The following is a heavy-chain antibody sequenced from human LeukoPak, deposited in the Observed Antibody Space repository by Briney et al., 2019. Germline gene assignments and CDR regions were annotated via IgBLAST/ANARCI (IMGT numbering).Heavy chain of an antibody. D-gene: IGHD3-10*01. V-gene: IGHV1-18*01. J-gene: IGHJ3*02. CDR1: GYTFTSYG. CDR2: ISAYNGNT. Sequence: GASVKVSCKASGYTFTSYGISWVRQAPGQGLEWMGWISAYNGNTNYAQKLQGRVTMTTDTSTSTAYMELRSLRPDDTAVYYCARGEVLWFGLDAFDIWGQGTMVTVSS. CDR3: ARGEVLWFGLDAFDI.